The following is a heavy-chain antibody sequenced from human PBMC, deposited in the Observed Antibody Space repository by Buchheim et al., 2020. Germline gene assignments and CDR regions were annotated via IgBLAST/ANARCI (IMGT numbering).Heavy chain of an antibody. J-gene: IGHJ5*02. D-gene: IGHD3-3*01. CDR2: ISYDGSNK. CDR3: ARVNRGYDFWSGYYYWFDP. Sequence: QVQLVESGGGVVQPGRSLRLSSAASGFTFSSYAMHWVRQAPGKGLEWVAVISYDGSNKYYADSVKGRFTISRDNSKNTLYLQMNSLRAEDTAVYYCARVNRGYDFWSGYYYWFDPWGQGTL. CDR1: GFTFSSYA. V-gene: IGHV3-30*04.